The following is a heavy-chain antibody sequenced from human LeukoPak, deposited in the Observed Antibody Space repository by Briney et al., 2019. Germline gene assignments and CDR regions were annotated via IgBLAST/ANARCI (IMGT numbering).Heavy chain of an antibody. CDR3: ARDFLDGSGSYYNLGDY. CDR2: ISYDGSNK. J-gene: IGHJ4*02. D-gene: IGHD3-10*01. V-gene: IGHV3-30-3*01. CDR1: GFTFSSYW. Sequence: GGSPRLSCAASGFTFSSYWMSWARQAPGKGLEWVAVISYDGSNKYYADSVKGRFTISRDNSKNTLYLQMNSLRAEDTAVYYCARDFLDGSGSYYNLGDYWGQGTLVTVSS.